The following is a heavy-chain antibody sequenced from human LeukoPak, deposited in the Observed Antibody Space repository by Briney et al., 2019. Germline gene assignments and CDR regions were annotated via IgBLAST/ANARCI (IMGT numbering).Heavy chain of an antibody. V-gene: IGHV1-69*06. CDR2: IIPIFGTA. CDR3: ARGRVYCSSTSCYVGYGMDV. J-gene: IGHJ6*04. D-gene: IGHD2-2*01. Sequence: SVKVSCKASGGTFSSYAISWVRQAPGQGLEWMGGIIPIFGTANQGRVTITADKSTSTAYMELSSLRSEDTAVCYCARGRVYCSSTSCYVGYGMDVWGKGTTVTVSS. CDR1: GGTFSSYA.